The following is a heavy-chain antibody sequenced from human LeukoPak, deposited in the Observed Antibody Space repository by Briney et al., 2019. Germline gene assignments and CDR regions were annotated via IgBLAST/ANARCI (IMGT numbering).Heavy chain of an antibody. J-gene: IGHJ4*02. CDR1: GYTFTSYG. V-gene: IGHV1-18*01. CDR2: ISAYNGNT. CDR3: ARVQFLGGRERYYYDSRGYPGY. Sequence: ASVKLSCRASGYTFTSYGISWVRQAPGQGLEWMGWISAYNGNTNYAQKLQGRVTMTTDTSTSTAYLELRSLRSDDTAVYYCARVQFLGGRERYYYDSRGYPGYWGQGTLVTVSS. D-gene: IGHD3-22*01.